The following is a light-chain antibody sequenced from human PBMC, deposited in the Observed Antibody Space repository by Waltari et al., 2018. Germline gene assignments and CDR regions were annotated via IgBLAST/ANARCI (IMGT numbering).Light chain of an antibody. Sequence: SSELTQDPAVSVALGQTVRITCQGDSLRTYDASWYQQKPGQAPMLLIYGKNRRPSGIPDRFSGSTVGTTASLTITGAQAEDEADYHCTSRDFTGTVFFGGGTKVTVL. V-gene: IGLV3-19*01. CDR1: SLRTYD. CDR3: TSRDFTGTVF. CDR2: GKN. J-gene: IGLJ2*01.